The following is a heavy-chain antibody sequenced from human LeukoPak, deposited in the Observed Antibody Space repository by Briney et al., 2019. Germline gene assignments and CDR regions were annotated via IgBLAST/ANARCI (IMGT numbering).Heavy chain of an antibody. CDR2: ISGYNGDT. D-gene: IGHD1-1*01. V-gene: IGHV1-18*01. J-gene: IGHJ4*02. Sequence: ASVKVSCKAFGYTFASYGITWVRQAPGQGLEWMGWISGYNGDTNSAQKFQGRFTMTTDTSTSTAYMELTNLRSDDTAVYYCVRDWREQLETDYWGQGTLVTASS. CDR1: GYTFASYG. CDR3: VRDWREQLETDY.